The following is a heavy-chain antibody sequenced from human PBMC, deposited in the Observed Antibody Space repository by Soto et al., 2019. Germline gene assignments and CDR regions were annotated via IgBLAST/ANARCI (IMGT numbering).Heavy chain of an antibody. V-gene: IGHV4-31*03. CDR3: ARCTNGATNWFDP. CDR2: IYYSGST. D-gene: IGHD2-8*01. CDR1: GGSISSGGYY. Sequence: SETLSLTCTVSGGSISSGGYYWSWIRQHPGKGLEWIGYIYYSGSTYYNPSLKSRVTISVDTSKNQFSLKLSSVTAADTAVYYCARCTNGATNWFDPWGQGTLVTVSS. J-gene: IGHJ5*02.